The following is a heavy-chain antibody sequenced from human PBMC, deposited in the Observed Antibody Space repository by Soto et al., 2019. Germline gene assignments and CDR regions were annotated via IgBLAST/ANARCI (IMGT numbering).Heavy chain of an antibody. CDR2: ISAYNGNT. Sequence: QVQLVQSGAEVKKPGASVKVSCKTSGYTFTNFGISWVRQAPGQGLAWMGWISAYNGNTNYAQKFQGRVTITTDTATSTANMEVRSLRSDDTAVYYCARGGTPIDYWVQGTLGTVSS. CDR3: ARGGTPIDY. CDR1: GYTFTNFG. J-gene: IGHJ4*02. V-gene: IGHV1-18*01. D-gene: IGHD3-16*01.